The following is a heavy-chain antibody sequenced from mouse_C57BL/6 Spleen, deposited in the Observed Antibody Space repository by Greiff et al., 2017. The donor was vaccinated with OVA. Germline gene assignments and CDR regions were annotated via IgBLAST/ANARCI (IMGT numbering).Heavy chain of an antibody. Sequence: EVKLQESGPGLVKPSQSLSLTCSVTGYSITSGYYWNWIRQFPGNKLEWMGYISYDGSNNYNPSLKNRISITRDTSKNQFFLKLNSVTTEDTATYYCARGGLRLHYAMDYWGQGTSVTVSS. J-gene: IGHJ4*01. CDR3: ARGGLRLHYAMDY. V-gene: IGHV3-6*01. CDR2: ISYDGSN. CDR1: GYSITSGYY. D-gene: IGHD3-2*02.